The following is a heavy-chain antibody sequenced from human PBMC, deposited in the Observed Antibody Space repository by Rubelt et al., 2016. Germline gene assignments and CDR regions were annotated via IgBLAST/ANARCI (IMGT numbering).Heavy chain of an antibody. V-gene: IGHV4-34*01. J-gene: IGHJ3*02. CDR2: SGST. CDR3: ARFKTTGYSSGWFRAFDI. D-gene: IGHD6-19*01. Sequence: SGSTNYNPSLESRVTISVDTSKNQFSLKLSSVTAADTAVYYCARFKTTGYSSGWFRAFDIWGQGTMVTVSS.